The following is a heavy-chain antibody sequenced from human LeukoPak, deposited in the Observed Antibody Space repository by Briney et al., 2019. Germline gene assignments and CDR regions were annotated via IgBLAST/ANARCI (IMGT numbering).Heavy chain of an antibody. D-gene: IGHD5-12*01. CDR2: IYPDDSDT. CDR3: ARRGGYDPGAFDI. J-gene: IGHJ3*02. Sequence: GESLKISCKASGYSFSTYWIGWVRQMPGKGLEWMGIIYPDDSDTRSSPSFRGQVTISADKSITTAYLQWSSLKATDTAMYYCARRGGYDPGAFDIWGQGTMVTVSS. CDR1: GYSFSTYW. V-gene: IGHV5-51*01.